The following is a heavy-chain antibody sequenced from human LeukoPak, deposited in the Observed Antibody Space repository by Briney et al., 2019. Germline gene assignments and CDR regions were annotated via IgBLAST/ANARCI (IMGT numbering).Heavy chain of an antibody. D-gene: IGHD1-26*01. Sequence: PSETLSLTCTASGDSISSSRFYWAWIRQPPGRGLEWIGSILYTGRTFYSPSLKSRVTISVDTSKNQFSLRLGSVTASDTAVYYCARRDVGATIDYWGQGTLVTVFS. CDR3: ARRDVGATIDY. J-gene: IGHJ4*02. V-gene: IGHV4-39*01. CDR1: GDSISSSRFY. CDR2: ILYTGRT.